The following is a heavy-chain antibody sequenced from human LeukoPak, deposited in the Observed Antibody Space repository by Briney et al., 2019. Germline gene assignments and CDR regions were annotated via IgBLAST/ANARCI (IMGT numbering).Heavy chain of an antibody. Sequence: GASVKVSCKAFGYTFTSYYMHWVRQAPGQGLDWMGLVNPSGGSTSYAQKFQGRVTMTRDMSTSTVYMELSSLRSEDTAVYYCASSKDIVVVVAASPGHDALDIWGQGTMVTVSS. V-gene: IGHV1-46*01. D-gene: IGHD2-15*01. J-gene: IGHJ3*02. CDR2: VNPSGGST. CDR3: ASSKDIVVVVAASPGHDALDI. CDR1: GYTFTSYY.